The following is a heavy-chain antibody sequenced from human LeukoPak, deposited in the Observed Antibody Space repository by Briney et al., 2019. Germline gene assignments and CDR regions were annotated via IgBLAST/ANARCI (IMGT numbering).Heavy chain of an antibody. J-gene: IGHJ4*02. CDR1: GFTFSDYY. Sequence: GGSLRLSCAASGFTFSDYYMSWIRQAPGKGPEWVSYISSSGSTIYYADSVKGRFTISRDNAKSSLYLQMNSLRAEDTAVYYCARSVMVWGVDYWGQGTLVTVSS. CDR3: ARSVMVWGVDY. D-gene: IGHD3-10*01. V-gene: IGHV3-11*04. CDR2: ISSSGSTI.